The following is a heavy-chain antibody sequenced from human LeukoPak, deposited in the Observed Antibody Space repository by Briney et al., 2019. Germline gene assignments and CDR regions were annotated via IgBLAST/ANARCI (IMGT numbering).Heavy chain of an antibody. J-gene: IGHJ4*02. Sequence: GGSLRLSCEVYGLTFRSYWMSWVRQAPGKGLEWVANINQDGSGKYFVDSVRGRFTISRDNAKNSLHLQMNTLRAEDTAVYYCARERDGRFFDYWGQGTLVTVSS. V-gene: IGHV3-7*01. CDR3: ARERDGRFFDY. CDR2: INQDGSGK. CDR1: GLTFRSYW. D-gene: IGHD5-24*01.